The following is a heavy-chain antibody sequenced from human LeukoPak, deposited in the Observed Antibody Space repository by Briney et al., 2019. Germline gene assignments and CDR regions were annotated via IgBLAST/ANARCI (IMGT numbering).Heavy chain of an antibody. V-gene: IGHV7-4-1*02. Sequence: GASVKVSCKASGYTFTSYAMNWVRQAPGQGLEWMGWINTNTGNPTYAQGFTGRFVFSLDTSVSTAYLQMNSLRAEDTAVYYCARGYTPPWSGYYGLDYWGQGTLVTVSS. CDR1: GYTFTSYA. J-gene: IGHJ4*02. CDR3: ARGYTPPWSGYYGLDY. D-gene: IGHD3-3*01. CDR2: INTNTGNP.